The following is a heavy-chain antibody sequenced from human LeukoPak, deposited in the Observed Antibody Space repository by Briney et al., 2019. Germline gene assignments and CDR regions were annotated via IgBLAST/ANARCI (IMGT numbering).Heavy chain of an antibody. J-gene: IGHJ4*02. D-gene: IGHD3-10*01. CDR2: ISGSGGST. Sequence: GGSLRLSCAASGFTFSSYAMSWVRQAPGKGLEWVSAISGSGGSTYYADSVKGRFTISRDNSKNTLYLQTNSLRAEDTAVYYCAKTGRRITMVRGVIPHFDYWGQGTLVTVSS. CDR3: AKTGRRITMVRGVIPHFDY. V-gene: IGHV3-23*01. CDR1: GFTFSSYA.